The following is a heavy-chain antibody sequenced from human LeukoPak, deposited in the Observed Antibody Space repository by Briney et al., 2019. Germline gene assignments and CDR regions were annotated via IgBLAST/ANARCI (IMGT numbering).Heavy chain of an antibody. Sequence: PGGSLRLSCAASGFDFGSYTMNWIRQPPGKGLEWIGEINHSGSTNYNPSLKSRVTISVDTSKNQFSLKLSSVTAADTAVYYCARGLGQQQFDYWGQGTLVTVSS. D-gene: IGHD6-13*01. V-gene: IGHV4-34*01. J-gene: IGHJ4*02. CDR3: ARGLGQQQFDY. CDR1: GFDFGSYT. CDR2: INHSGST.